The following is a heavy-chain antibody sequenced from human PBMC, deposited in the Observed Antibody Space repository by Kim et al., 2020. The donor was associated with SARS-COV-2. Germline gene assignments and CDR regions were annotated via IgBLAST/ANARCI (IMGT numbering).Heavy chain of an antibody. J-gene: IGHJ5*02. Sequence: YADSVRGRFTVSRDNAKNSLYLQMNSLRAEDTALYYCASIDYYDSSGPPPWGQGTLVTVSS. D-gene: IGHD3-22*01. V-gene: IGHV3-21*01. CDR3: ASIDYYDSSGPPP.